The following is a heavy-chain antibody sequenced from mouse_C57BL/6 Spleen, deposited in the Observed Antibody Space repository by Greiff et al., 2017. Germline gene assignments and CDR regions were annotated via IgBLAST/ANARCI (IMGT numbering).Heavy chain of an antibody. J-gene: IGHJ3*01. V-gene: IGHV14-4*01. Sequence: VQLQQSGAELVRPGASVKLSCTASGFNIKDDYMHWVKQRPEQGLEWIGWIDPENGDTEYASKFQGQATITADTSSNTAYLQLSSLTSEDTAVYYCTTLGRAWFAYWGQGTLVTVSA. CDR3: TTLGRAWFAY. CDR2: IDPENGDT. CDR1: GFNIKDDY.